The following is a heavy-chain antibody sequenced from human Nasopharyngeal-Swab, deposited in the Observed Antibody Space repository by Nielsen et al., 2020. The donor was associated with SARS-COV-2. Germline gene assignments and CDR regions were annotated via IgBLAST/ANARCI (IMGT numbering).Heavy chain of an antibody. CDR2: IYYSGST. V-gene: IGHV4-39*07. Sequence: WIRQPPGKGLEWIGSIYYSGSTYHNPSLKSRVTISVDTSKNQFSLKLSSVTAADTAVYYCARTYDYVWGSYRQMGWFDPWGQGTLVTVSS. D-gene: IGHD3-16*02. J-gene: IGHJ5*02. CDR3: ARTYDYVWGSYRQMGWFDP.